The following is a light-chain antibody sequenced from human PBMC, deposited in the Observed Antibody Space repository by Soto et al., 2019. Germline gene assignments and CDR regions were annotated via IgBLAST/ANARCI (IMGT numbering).Light chain of an antibody. CDR1: SSNIGSNI. Sequence: QSVLTQPPSASGTPGQRVTISCSGSSSNIGSNIVNWYQQLPGTAPKLLIYSNNQRPSGVPDRFSGSKSGTSASLAISGLQSEDEADYYCAAWDDSLNGRGVFGGGTQLTVL. V-gene: IGLV1-44*01. CDR2: SNN. J-gene: IGLJ2*01. CDR3: AAWDDSLNGRGV.